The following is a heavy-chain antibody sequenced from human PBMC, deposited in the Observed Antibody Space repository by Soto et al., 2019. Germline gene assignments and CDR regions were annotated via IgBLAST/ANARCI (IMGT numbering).Heavy chain of an antibody. CDR2: ISGTAGDT. V-gene: IGHV3-13*01. Sequence: PGGSLRLSCAASGFPFSSYSMNWVRQAPGKGLEWLSSISGTAGDTYYPGSVKGRFTISRENAKNSLYLQMNSLRAGDTAVYYCARAQVSDTAMDLFDIWGQGTMVTVSS. D-gene: IGHD5-18*01. CDR3: ARAQVSDTAMDLFDI. CDR1: GFPFSSYS. J-gene: IGHJ3*02.